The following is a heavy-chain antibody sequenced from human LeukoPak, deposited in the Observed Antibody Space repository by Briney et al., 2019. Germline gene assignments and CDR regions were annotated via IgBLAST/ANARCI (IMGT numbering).Heavy chain of an antibody. CDR1: GGSIISGTYS. Sequence: SETLSLTCAVSGGSIISGTYSWSWIRQPPGKGLEWIGYICHSGSTYYNPSLKSRVTISVDESKNQFSLKLSPVTAADTAVYYCARAPYCSSTSCYPSWFDPWGQGTLVTVSS. D-gene: IGHD2-2*01. J-gene: IGHJ5*02. CDR2: ICHSGST. CDR3: ARAPYCSSTSCYPSWFDP. V-gene: IGHV4-30-2*01.